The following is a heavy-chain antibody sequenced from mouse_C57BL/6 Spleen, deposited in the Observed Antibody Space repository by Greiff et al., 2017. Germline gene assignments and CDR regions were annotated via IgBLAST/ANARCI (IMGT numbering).Heavy chain of an antibody. V-gene: IGHV2-2*01. J-gene: IGHJ3*01. CDR3: ARTDSNYVEGWFAY. Sequence: VQRVESGPGLVQPSQSLSITCTVSGFSLTSYGVHWVRQSPGKGLEWLGVIWSGGSTDYNAAFISRLSISKDNSKSQVFFKMNSLQADDTAIYYCARTDSNYVEGWFAYWGQGTLVTVSA. CDR2: IWSGGST. D-gene: IGHD2-5*01. CDR1: GFSLTSYG.